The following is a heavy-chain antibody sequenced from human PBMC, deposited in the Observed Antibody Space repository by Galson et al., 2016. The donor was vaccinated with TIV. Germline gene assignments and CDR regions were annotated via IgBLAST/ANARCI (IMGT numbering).Heavy chain of an antibody. V-gene: IGHV1-18*04. D-gene: IGHD6-13*01. CDR3: ARDAPYSSSWSIDY. J-gene: IGHJ4*02. CDR2: ISGSATNT. Sequence: SVKVSCKASGYTFTNYGISWVRQAPGQGLEWMGWISGSATNTEYVQKLQDGVTMTKDTSTSTAYMELRSLSYDDTAVYYCARDAPYSSSWSIDYWGQGSLVTVSS. CDR1: GYTFTNYG.